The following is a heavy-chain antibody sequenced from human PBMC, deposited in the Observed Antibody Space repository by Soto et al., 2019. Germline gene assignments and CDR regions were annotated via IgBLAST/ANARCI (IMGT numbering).Heavy chain of an antibody. J-gene: IGHJ6*02. D-gene: IGHD2-2*01. CDR3: ARGPGVVVPAAIRYYYGMDV. CDR2: ISSSSSYI. Sequence: EVQLVESGGGLVKPGGSLRLSCAASGFTFSSYSMNWVRQAPGKGLEWVSSISSSSSYIYYEDSVKGRFTISRDNAKNSLYLQMTSLRAEDTAVYYCARGPGVVVPAAIRYYYGMDVWGQGTTVTVSS. CDR1: GFTFSSYS. V-gene: IGHV3-21*01.